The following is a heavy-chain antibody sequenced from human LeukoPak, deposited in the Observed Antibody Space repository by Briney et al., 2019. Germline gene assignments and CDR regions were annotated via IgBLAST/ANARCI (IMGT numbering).Heavy chain of an antibody. CDR1: GFTFSSYW. V-gene: IGHV3-74*01. CDR2: INSDGSST. J-gene: IGHJ5*02. Sequence: GGSLRLSCAASGFTFSSYWMHWVRQAPGKGLVWVSRINSDGSSTSYADSVKGRFTISRDNAKNTLYLQMNSLRAEDTAVYYCAREGGTWYYDFWSGYYWFDPWGQGTLVTVPS. CDR3: AREGGTWYYDFWSGYYWFDP. D-gene: IGHD3-3*01.